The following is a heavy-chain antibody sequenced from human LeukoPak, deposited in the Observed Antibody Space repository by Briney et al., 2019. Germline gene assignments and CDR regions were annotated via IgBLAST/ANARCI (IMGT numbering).Heavy chain of an antibody. D-gene: IGHD5-18*01. Sequence: GGSLRLSCAASGFTFDGYTMHWVRQAPGKGLEWVSLISWDGGSTYYADSVKGRFTISRDNSKNSLYLQMNSLRTEDTALYYCAKDTADTADGLFFDYWGQGTLVTVSS. J-gene: IGHJ4*02. CDR1: GFTFDGYT. V-gene: IGHV3-43*01. CDR2: ISWDGGST. CDR3: AKDTADTADGLFFDY.